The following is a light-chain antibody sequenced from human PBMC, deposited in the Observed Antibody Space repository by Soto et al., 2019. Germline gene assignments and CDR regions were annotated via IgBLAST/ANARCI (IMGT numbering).Light chain of an antibody. Sequence: DIQMTQSPSTLSASVGDRVTITCRASQNIERWLAWYQQKPGKAPKLLVYSASNLQSGVPSRFSGSGSGTNFTLTISDLQPEDFTTYYCQKSDSTPWTFGQGTKV. CDR2: SAS. V-gene: IGKV1-39*01. CDR1: QNIERW. CDR3: QKSDSTPWT. J-gene: IGKJ1*01.